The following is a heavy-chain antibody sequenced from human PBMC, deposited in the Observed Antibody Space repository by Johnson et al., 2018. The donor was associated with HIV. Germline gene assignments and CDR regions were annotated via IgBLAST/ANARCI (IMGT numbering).Heavy chain of an antibody. J-gene: IGHJ3*02. CDR1: GFTFSSYA. CDR3: ARDQAYSSSSEI. CDR2: ISGSGGST. D-gene: IGHD6-6*01. V-gene: IGHV3-23*04. Sequence: VQLVESGGGLVQPGGSLRLSCAASGFTFSSYAMSWVRQAPGKGLAWVSAISGSGGSTYYADSVKGRFTISRDNSKNTLYLQMNSLRAEDTAVYYCARDQAYSSSSEIWGQGTMVTVSS.